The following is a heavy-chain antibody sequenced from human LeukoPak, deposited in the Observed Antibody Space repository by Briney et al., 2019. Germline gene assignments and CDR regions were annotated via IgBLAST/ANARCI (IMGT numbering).Heavy chain of an antibody. V-gene: IGHV1-2*02. Sequence: ASVKVSCKASGYTFTGYYMHWVRQAPGQGLEWMGWINPNSGGTNYAQKFQGRVTMTRDTSISTDYMELSRLRSDDTAVYYCARGAKYYDFWSGYPQGAFDIWGQGTMVTVSS. CDR3: ARGAKYYDFWSGYPQGAFDI. CDR1: GYTFTGYY. CDR2: INPNSGGT. J-gene: IGHJ3*02. D-gene: IGHD3-3*01.